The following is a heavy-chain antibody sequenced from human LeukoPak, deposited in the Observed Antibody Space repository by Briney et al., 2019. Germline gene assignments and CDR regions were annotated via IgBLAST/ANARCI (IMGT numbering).Heavy chain of an antibody. CDR2: ISGSGGST. CDR1: GFTFRSYA. CDR3: AKKWGVGTTTLDYFDY. Sequence: GGSLRLSCATSGFTFRSYAMSWVRQAPGKGLEWVSAISGSGGSTYYADSVKGRFTISRDNSKNTLYLQMNSLTDEDTAVYYCAKKWGVGTTTLDYFDYWGQGTLVTVSS. V-gene: IGHV3-23*01. D-gene: IGHD1-26*01. J-gene: IGHJ4*02.